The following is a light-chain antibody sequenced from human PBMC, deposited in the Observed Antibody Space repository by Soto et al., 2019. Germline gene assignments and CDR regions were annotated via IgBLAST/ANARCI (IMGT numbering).Light chain of an antibody. CDR2: GNY. CDR1: SSNIGSNY. J-gene: IGLJ1*01. CDR3: AAWDDSLSGSFV. V-gene: IGLV1-47*02. Sequence: QSVLTQPPSASGTPGQRVTISCSGSSSNIGSNYVYWYQQLPGTAPKLLIYGNYQRPSGVPDRFSGSKSGTSATLAISGFRSEDDADYFCAAWDDSLSGSFVFATGTKV.